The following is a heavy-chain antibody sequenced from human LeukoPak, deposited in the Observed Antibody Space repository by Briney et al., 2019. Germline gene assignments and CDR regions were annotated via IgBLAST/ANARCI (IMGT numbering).Heavy chain of an antibody. CDR3: ARTPTKRITMVRGVKRPYYFDY. CDR1: GGSISSSNW. J-gene: IGHJ4*02. CDR2: IYHSGST. D-gene: IGHD3-10*01. V-gene: IGHV4-4*02. Sequence: SETLSLTCAVSGGSISSSNWWSWVRQPPGKGLEWIGEIYHSGSTNYNPSLKSRVTISVDTSKNQFSLKLSSVTAADTAVYYCARTPTKRITMVRGVKRPYYFDYWGQGTLVTVSS.